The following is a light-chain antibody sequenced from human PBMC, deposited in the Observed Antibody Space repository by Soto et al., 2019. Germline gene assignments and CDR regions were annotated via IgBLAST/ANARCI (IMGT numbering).Light chain of an antibody. V-gene: IGKV3-20*01. CDR3: QQYGRSLPWT. CDR1: QSVSSSY. CDR2: GAS. J-gene: IGKJ1*01. Sequence: EIVLTQSPATLSSFPGDRVPLSCSSSQSVSSSYLAWYQQKPGQAPRLLIYGASSRATGIPDRFSGSGSGTDFTLTISRLEPEDFAVYYCQQYGRSLPWTFGQGTKVDIK.